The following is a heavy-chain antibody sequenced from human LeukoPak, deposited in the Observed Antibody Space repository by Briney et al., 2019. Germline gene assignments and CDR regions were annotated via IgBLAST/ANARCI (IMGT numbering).Heavy chain of an antibody. CDR2: IRYDGSNK. D-gene: IGHD6-13*01. CDR3: AKYPRTHPGGQQLVLEYFQH. Sequence: GGSLRLSCAASGFTFSSYGMHWVRQAPGKGLEWVAFIRYDGSNKYYADSVKGRFTISRDNSKNTLYLQMNSLRAEDTAVYYCAKYPRTHPGGQQLVLEYFQHWGQGTLVTVSS. V-gene: IGHV3-30*02. CDR1: GFTFSSYG. J-gene: IGHJ1*01.